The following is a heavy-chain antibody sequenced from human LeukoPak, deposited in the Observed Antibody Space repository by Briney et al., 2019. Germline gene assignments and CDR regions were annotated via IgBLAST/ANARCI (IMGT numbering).Heavy chain of an antibody. V-gene: IGHV1-18*01. CDR2: ISGYNGKT. Sequence: ASVKVSCKASGYSFSSCSISWVRQAPGQGLEWMGWISGYNGKTNYAQKFQGRVTLTTDTSTSTAYMELRSLRSDDTDIYYCARGLNWNYDLGWVAPWGQGTLVAVSS. J-gene: IGHJ5*02. CDR1: GYSFSSCS. CDR3: ARGLNWNYDLGWVAP. D-gene: IGHD1-7*01.